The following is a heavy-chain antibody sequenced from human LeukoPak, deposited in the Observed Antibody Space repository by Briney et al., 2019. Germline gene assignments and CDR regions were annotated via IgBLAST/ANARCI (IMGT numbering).Heavy chain of an antibody. V-gene: IGHV3-7*05. Sequence: GGSLRHSCAASGFTYRGYWMRGGPQAPGKGLEWVANINQDGSDKYYVDSVKGRFTISRDNAKNSLYLQMNSLRVEYTAVYHCAKNPAWRRVSYAYSGQATLVTVSS. D-gene: IGHD1-26*01. CDR2: INQDGSDK. J-gene: IGHJ4*01. CDR1: GFTYRGYW. CDR3: AKNPAWRRVSYAY.